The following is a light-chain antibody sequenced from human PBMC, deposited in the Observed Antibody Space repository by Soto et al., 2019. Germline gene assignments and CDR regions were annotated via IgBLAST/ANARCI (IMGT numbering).Light chain of an antibody. Sequence: DIQLTQSPSTLYASVGDRVSTTCRTIQSISTWLAWYQQKPGKAPKLLIFDTSSLESRVSSLFSGRRSRTQFPQTSSCLQPDDFVTFYCQQYSTYPWTLGQGAKVKF. CDR3: QQYSTYPWT. V-gene: IGKV1-5*01. CDR2: DTS. CDR1: QSISTW. J-gene: IGKJ1*01.